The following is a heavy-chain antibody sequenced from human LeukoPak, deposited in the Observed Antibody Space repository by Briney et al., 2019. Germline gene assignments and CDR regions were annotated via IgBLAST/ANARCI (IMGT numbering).Heavy chain of an antibody. CDR3: AKLQYSSGWYPYFDY. CDR2: ISGSGGST. Sequence: PGGSLRLSCAASGFTFSSYAMSWVRQAPGKGLEWVSAISGSGGSTYYADSVKGRFTISRDNSKNTLYLQMNSLRAEDTAAYYCAKLQYSSGWYPYFDYWGQGTLVTVSS. D-gene: IGHD6-19*01. J-gene: IGHJ4*02. V-gene: IGHV3-23*01. CDR1: GFTFSSYA.